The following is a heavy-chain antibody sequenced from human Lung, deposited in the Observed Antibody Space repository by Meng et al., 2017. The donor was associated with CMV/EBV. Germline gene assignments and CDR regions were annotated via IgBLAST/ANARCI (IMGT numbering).Heavy chain of an antibody. Sequence: GHVRESGPALVKPSETLSLTCAVSGDSITNHNWWAWVRQPPGKGLGWIGEIHHRGSSAYNPSLKSRVSMSIDKSKTQFSLKLTSVTAADTAVYHCLRRSGGSVWGQGTLVTVSS. D-gene: IGHD3-10*01. CDR3: LRRSGGSV. CDR1: GDSITNHNW. V-gene: IGHV4-4*02. J-gene: IGHJ1*01. CDR2: IHHRGSS.